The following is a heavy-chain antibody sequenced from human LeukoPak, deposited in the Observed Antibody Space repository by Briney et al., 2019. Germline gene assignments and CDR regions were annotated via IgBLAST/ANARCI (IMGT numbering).Heavy chain of an antibody. CDR2: IIPILGIA. J-gene: IGHJ4*02. D-gene: IGHD6-6*01. V-gene: IGHV1-69*02. Sequence: SVKVSCKASGGTFSSYTISWVRQAPGQGLEWMGRIIPILGIANYAQKFQGRVTTTADKSTSTAYMELSSLRSEDTAVYYCASNKGSESSSFDYWGQGTLVTVSS. CDR3: ASNKGSESSSFDY. CDR1: GGTFSSYT.